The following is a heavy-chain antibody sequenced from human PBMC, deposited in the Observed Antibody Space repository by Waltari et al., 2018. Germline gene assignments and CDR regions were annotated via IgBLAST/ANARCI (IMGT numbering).Heavy chain of an antibody. V-gene: IGHV1-24*01. CDR3: ATGIAAVPFDY. CDR2: FDPEDGET. Sequence: QVQLVQSGAEVKKPGASVKVSCKVSGYTLTDLSMHWVRQAPGQGLEWMGGFDPEDGETINAQKFQGRVTMTENTATDTAYMELSSRRSEDTAVYYCATGIAAVPFDYWGQGTLVTVSS. J-gene: IGHJ4*02. D-gene: IGHD6-13*01. CDR1: GYTLTDLS.